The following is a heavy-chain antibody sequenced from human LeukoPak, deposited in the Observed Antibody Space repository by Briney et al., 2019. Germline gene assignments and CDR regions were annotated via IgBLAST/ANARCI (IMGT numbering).Heavy chain of an antibody. CDR1: GGSISSYY. Sequence: SETLSLTCTVSGGSISSYYWSWIRQPPGKGLEWIGYIYYSGSTNYNPSLKSRVTISVDTSKNQFSLKLSSVTAADTAVYYCAGAMTTVVTPLDYWGQGTLVTVSS. V-gene: IGHV4-59*01. D-gene: IGHD4-23*01. J-gene: IGHJ4*02. CDR2: IYYSGST. CDR3: AGAMTTVVTPLDY.